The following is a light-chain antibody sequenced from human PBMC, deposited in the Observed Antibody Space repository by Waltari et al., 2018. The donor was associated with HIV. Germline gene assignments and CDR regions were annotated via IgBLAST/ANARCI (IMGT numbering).Light chain of an antibody. CDR1: SPNIGSNT. V-gene: IGLV1-44*01. J-gene: IGLJ2*01. CDR2: STN. Sequence: QSVLTQPPSASGAPGQWVTISCSGSSPNIGSNTVNWYQPLPGTAPKLLIYSTNQRPSGVPDRFSGSKSGTSASLSITGLQSEVEADYYCSAWDDSLNGVVFGGGTKVTVL. CDR3: SAWDDSLNGVV.